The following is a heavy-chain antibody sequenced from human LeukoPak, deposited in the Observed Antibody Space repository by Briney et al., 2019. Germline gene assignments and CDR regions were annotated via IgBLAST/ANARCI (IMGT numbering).Heavy chain of an antibody. J-gene: IGHJ4*02. CDR3: AGDTKYAFDN. D-gene: IGHD2-2*01. Sequence: GGSLRLSCAASGFTFSSYSMNWVRQAPGKGLEWISYIGISSGNTKYADSVRGRFTISGDKAKNSVYIQMNSLRVEDTAVYYCAGDTKYAFDNWGQGTLATVSS. CDR2: IGISSGNT. V-gene: IGHV3-48*01. CDR1: GFTFSSYS.